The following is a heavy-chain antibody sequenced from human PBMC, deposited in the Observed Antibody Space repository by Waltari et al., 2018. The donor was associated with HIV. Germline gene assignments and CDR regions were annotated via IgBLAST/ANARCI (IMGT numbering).Heavy chain of an antibody. J-gene: IGHJ6*02. D-gene: IGHD3-3*01. V-gene: IGHV1-2*02. CDR1: VHRFIRFY. Sequence: VQLVQSETQLKQPGASLTVSCTAFVHRFIRFYIHWVRQAPGQGLEWVGYINPNTGATDYAQKFQGRVTVTGDPSISTAYMEITTLRSDDTAIYYCARDPATVSSGMDVWGQGTTVIVSS. CDR3: ARDPATVSSGMDV. CDR2: INPNTGAT.